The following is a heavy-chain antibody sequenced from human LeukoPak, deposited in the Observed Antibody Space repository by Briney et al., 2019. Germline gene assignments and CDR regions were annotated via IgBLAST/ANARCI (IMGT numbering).Heavy chain of an antibody. CDR2: INHSGST. D-gene: IGHD3-22*01. CDR1: GGSFSGYY. Sequence: SETLSLTCAVHGGSFSGYYWSWIRQPPGKGLEWIGEINHSGSTNYNPSLKSRVTISVDTSKNQFSLKLSSVTAADTAVYYCARSTGYYPFRYWGQGTLVTVSS. V-gene: IGHV4-34*01. J-gene: IGHJ4*02. CDR3: ARSTGYYPFRY.